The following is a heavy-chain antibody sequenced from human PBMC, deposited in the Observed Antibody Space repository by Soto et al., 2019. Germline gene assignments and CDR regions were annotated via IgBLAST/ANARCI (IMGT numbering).Heavy chain of an antibody. CDR1: GGSISSYY. CDR2: IYYSGST. Sequence: SDTLSLTCTVSGGSISSYYWSWIRQPPGKGLEWIGYIYYSGSTNYNPSLKSRVTISVDTSKNQFSLKLSSVTAADTAVYYCARHRAYSSGWFDPWGQGTLVTVSS. D-gene: IGHD4-4*01. V-gene: IGHV4-59*08. J-gene: IGHJ5*02. CDR3: ARHRAYSSGWFDP.